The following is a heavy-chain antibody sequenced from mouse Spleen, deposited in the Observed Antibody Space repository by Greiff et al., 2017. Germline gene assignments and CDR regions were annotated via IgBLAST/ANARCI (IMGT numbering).Heavy chain of an antibody. V-gene: IGHV5-9-3*01. CDR3: ARHDGYYFAY. D-gene: IGHD2-3*01. CDR1: GFTFSSYA. CDR2: ISSGGSYT. J-gene: IGHJ2*01. Sequence: EVQGVESGGGLVKPGGSLKLSCAASGFTFSSYAMSWVRQTPEKRLEWVATISSGGSYTYYPDSVKGRFTISRDNAKNTLYLQMSSLRSEDTAMYYCARHDGYYFAYWGQGTTLTVSS.